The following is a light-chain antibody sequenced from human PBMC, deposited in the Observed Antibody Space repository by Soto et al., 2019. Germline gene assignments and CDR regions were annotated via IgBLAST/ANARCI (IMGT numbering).Light chain of an antibody. J-gene: IGKJ2*01. CDR2: GAS. V-gene: IGKV3-20*01. CDR3: QQYGSSPYT. Sequence: EIVLTQSPGTLSLSPGERATLSCRASQSVSSSYLAWYQQKPGQAPRLLIYGASSRATGIPDRFSGSGSGTDFTLTISRLEPEDCGVYYCQQYGSSPYTFGQGTKLGIK. CDR1: QSVSSSY.